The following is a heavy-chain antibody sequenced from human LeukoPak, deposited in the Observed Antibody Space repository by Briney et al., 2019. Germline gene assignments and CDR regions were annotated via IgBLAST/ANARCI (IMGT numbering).Heavy chain of an antibody. Sequence: GGSLRLSCAASGFTFSDYYMSWIRQAPGKGLEWVSYISSSGSTIYYADSVKGRFTISRDNAKNSLYLQMSSLRADDTAVYYCARDGCSSWYFDHWGEGTLVTVSS. V-gene: IGHV3-11*04. CDR2: ISSSGSTI. CDR3: ARDGCSSWYFDH. D-gene: IGHD6-13*01. J-gene: IGHJ4*02. CDR1: GFTFSDYY.